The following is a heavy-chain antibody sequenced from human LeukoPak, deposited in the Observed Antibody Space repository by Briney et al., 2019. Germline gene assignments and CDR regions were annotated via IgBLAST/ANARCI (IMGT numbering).Heavy chain of an antibody. Sequence: SETLSLTCAVYGGSFSGYYWSWIRQPPGKGLEWIGEINHSGSTNYNPSLKSRVTISVDTSKNQFSLKLSSVTAADTAVYYCARPHGIRYFDWFCSDYFDYWGQGTLVTVSS. CDR1: GGSFSGYY. J-gene: IGHJ4*02. V-gene: IGHV4-34*01. CDR2: INHSGST. CDR3: ARPHGIRYFDWFCSDYFDY. D-gene: IGHD3-9*01.